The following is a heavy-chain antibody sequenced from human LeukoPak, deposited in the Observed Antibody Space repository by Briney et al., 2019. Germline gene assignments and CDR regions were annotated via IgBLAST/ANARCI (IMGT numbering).Heavy chain of an antibody. J-gene: IGHJ4*02. Sequence: PGGSLRLSCAASGFTFSSYSMNWVRQAPGKGLECVSSISSSSSYIYYADSVKGRFTISRDNAKNSLYLQMNSLRAEDTAVYYCARDTSYYGSGSSDYWGQGTLVTVSS. V-gene: IGHV3-21*01. CDR1: GFTFSSYS. D-gene: IGHD3-10*01. CDR3: ARDTSYYGSGSSDY. CDR2: ISSSSSYI.